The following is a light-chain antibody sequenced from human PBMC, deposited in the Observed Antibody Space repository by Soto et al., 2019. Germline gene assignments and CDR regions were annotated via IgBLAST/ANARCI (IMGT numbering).Light chain of an antibody. CDR2: DVS. J-gene: IGLJ1*01. CDR1: SSEVGGYNF. Sequence: QSALTQPASVSRSPGQSITISCTGTSSEVGGYNFVSWYQQHPGKAPKLMIYDVSNRPSGVSNRFSGCKSGNTASLTISGLQAEVEADYYCSSYTSSSTPLYVFGTGTKVTVL. V-gene: IGLV2-14*01. CDR3: SSYTSSSTPLYV.